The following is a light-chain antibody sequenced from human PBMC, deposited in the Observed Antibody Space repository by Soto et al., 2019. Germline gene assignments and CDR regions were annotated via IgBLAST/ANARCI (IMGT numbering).Light chain of an antibody. CDR3: KLYNHRPRK. CDR1: QSVSSSY. J-gene: IGKJ1*01. Sequence: SQSVSSSYLAWYQQKPGQAPRLLIFDASTMATGVPARFSGSGCGTEFTHVFALGQSADSAVRYLKLYNHRPRKFAEGTKVAIK. V-gene: IGKV3D-15*01. CDR2: DAS.